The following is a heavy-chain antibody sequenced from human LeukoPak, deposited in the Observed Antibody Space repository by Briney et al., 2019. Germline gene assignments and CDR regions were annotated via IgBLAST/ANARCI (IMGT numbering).Heavy chain of an antibody. CDR2: INPNSGGT. V-gene: IGHV1-2*02. Sequence: ASVKVSCKASGYTFTGYYMHWVRQAPGQGLEWMGWINPNSGGTNYAQKFQGRVTMTRDTSISTAYMELSRLRSDDTAVYYCAVVYGSGSYYPLYYYYYGMDVWGQGTTVTVSS. D-gene: IGHD3-10*01. CDR3: AVVYGSGSYYPLYYYYYGMDV. J-gene: IGHJ6*02. CDR1: GYTFTGYY.